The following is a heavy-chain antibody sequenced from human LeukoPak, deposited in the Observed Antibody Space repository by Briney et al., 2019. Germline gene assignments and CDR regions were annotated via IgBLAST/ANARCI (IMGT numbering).Heavy chain of an antibody. D-gene: IGHD6-19*01. CDR2: IKQDGSEK. J-gene: IGHJ4*02. CDR3: ARAWSYSTGWYNY. Sequence: GGSLRLSCAASGFSFSTYWMSWVRQAPGKGLEWVANIKQDGSEKYYVDSVKGRSTISRDNAKNSLYLQMNSLRVEDTAVYYCARAWSYSTGWYNYWGQGTLVTVSS. CDR1: GFSFSTYW. V-gene: IGHV3-7*04.